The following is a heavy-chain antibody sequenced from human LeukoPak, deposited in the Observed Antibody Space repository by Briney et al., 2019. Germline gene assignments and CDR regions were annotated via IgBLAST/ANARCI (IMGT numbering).Heavy chain of an antibody. J-gene: IGHJ6*02. V-gene: IGHV3-23*01. CDR2: ISGSSGNE. Sequence: GGSLRLSCAASGFTFSSYATSWVRQAPGKGLEWVSAISGSSGNEYYADSVKGRFTISRDNSKNTLYLQMNSLRAEDTAVYYCAKDLSPNGLYYYYYYGMDVWGQGTTVTVSS. D-gene: IGHD2-8*01. CDR3: AKDLSPNGLYYYYYYGMDV. CDR1: GFTFSSYA.